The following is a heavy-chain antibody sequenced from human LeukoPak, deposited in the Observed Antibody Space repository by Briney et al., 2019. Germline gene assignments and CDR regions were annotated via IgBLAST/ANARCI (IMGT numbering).Heavy chain of an antibody. CDR2: INSAGSTI. D-gene: IGHD3-22*01. Sequence: GGSLRLSPAPPGFTFSSYEMNWVRQAPGKGLEWVSYINSAGSTIYYADSVKGRFTISRDNAKSSLYLKMNSLRAEDTARYYCVRLRRNSDRSGYYYFYNYWGQGIQVTVSS. V-gene: IGHV3-48*03. J-gene: IGHJ4*02. CDR3: VRLRRNSDRSGYYYFYNY. CDR1: GFTFSSYE.